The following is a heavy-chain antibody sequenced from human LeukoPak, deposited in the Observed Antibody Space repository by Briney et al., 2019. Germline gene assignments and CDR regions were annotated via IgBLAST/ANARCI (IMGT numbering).Heavy chain of an antibody. J-gene: IGHJ6*03. D-gene: IGHD2-2*02. CDR3: ARGGGYCSSTSCYTYYYYYYMDV. CDR1: GGTFSSYA. V-gene: IGHV1-69*05. CDR2: IIPIFGTA. Sequence: SVKVSRKASGGTFSSYAISWVRQAPGQGLEWMGGIIPIFGTANYAQKFQGRVTITTDESTSTAYMELSSLRSEDTAVYYCARGGGYCSSTSCYTYYYYYYMDVWGKGTTVTVSS.